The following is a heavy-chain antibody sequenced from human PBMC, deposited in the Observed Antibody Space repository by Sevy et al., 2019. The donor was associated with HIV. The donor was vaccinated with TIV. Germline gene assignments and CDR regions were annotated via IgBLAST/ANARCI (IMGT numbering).Heavy chain of an antibody. Sequence: GGSLRLSCAASGFTFSSYAMSWVRQAPGKGLEWVSAISGSGGSTYYAHSVKGRFTISRDNSKNTLYLQMNSLRAEDTAVYYCAKDYRPYYDFFRHWGQGTLVTVSS. D-gene: IGHD3-3*01. CDR3: AKDYRPYYDFFRH. V-gene: IGHV3-23*01. CDR1: GFTFSSYA. J-gene: IGHJ4*02. CDR2: ISGSGGST.